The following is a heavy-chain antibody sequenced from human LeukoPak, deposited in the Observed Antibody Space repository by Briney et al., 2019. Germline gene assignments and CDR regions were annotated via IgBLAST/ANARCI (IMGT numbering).Heavy chain of an antibody. J-gene: IGHJ5*02. CDR2: MNPNSGNT. Sequence: GASVKVSCKASGYTFTSYDTNWVRQATGQGLEWMGWMNPNSGNTGYAQKFQGRVTMTRNTSISTAYMELSSLRSEDTAMYYCARGRLRNTVIRVNWFDPWGQGTLVTVSS. D-gene: IGHD4-17*01. CDR3: ARGRLRNTVIRVNWFDP. CDR1: GYTFTSYD. V-gene: IGHV1-8*01.